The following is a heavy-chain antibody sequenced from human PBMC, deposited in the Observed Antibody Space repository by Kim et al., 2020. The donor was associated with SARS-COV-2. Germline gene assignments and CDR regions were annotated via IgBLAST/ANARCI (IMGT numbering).Heavy chain of an antibody. J-gene: IGHJ4*02. CDR1: GYTFTSYY. Sequence: ASVKVSCKASGYTFTSYYMHWVRQAPGQGLEWMGIINPSGGSTSYAQKFQGRVTMTRDTSTSTVYMELSSLRSEDTAVYYCARVGTIGDFDWLLQATSYFDYWGQGTLVTVSS. CDR2: INPSGGST. CDR3: ARVGTIGDFDWLLQATSYFDY. D-gene: IGHD3-9*01. V-gene: IGHV1-46*01.